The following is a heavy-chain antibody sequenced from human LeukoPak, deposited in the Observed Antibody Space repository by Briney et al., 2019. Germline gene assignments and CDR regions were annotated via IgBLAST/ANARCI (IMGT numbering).Heavy chain of an antibody. D-gene: IGHD3-22*01. CDR1: GFTFSSYM. J-gene: IGHJ4*02. CDR3: ARDPRGDSSGFYFDY. Sequence: GGSLRLSCAASGFTFSSYMMTWVRQAPGKGLEWVSSISSSSSYIYYADSVKGRFTISRDNAKNSLYLQMNSLRAEDTAVYYCARDPRGDSSGFYFDYWGQGTLVTVSS. CDR2: ISSSSSYI. V-gene: IGHV3-21*01.